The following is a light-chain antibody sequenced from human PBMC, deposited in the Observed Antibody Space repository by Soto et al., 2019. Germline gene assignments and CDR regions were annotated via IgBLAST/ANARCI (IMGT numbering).Light chain of an antibody. CDR2: EVN. CDR3: SSYAGSNNLV. J-gene: IGLJ2*01. V-gene: IGLV2-8*01. CDR1: SSDVGGYKY. Sequence: QSALTQPPSASGSPGQSVTISCTGTSSDVGGYKYVSWYQQHPGKAPKLIIYEVNKRPSGVPDRFSGSKSGNTASLTVSRLQAGDGADYYRSSYAGSNNLVFGGGTKPPVL.